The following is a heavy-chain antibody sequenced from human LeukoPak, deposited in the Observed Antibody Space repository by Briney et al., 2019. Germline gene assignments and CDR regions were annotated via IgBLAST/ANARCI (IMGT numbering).Heavy chain of an antibody. Sequence: KSSETLSLTCAVYGGSFSGYYWSWIRQPPGKGLEWIGEINHSGSTNYNPSLKSRVTISVDTSKNQFSLKLSSVTAADTAVYYCARGYDYSNYEYYYYGMDVWGQGTTVTVSS. CDR3: ARGYDYSNYEYYYYGMDV. D-gene: IGHD4-11*01. J-gene: IGHJ6*02. CDR2: INHSGST. V-gene: IGHV4-34*01. CDR1: GGSFSGYY.